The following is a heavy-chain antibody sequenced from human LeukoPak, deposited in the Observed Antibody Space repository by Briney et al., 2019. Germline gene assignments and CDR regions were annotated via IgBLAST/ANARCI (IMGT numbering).Heavy chain of an antibody. V-gene: IGHV3-21*01. CDR3: ARGKTSQNIVTRKTYNWFDP. D-gene: IGHD2/OR15-2a*01. J-gene: IGHJ5*02. CDR1: GFTFSSYN. Sequence: GGSLRLSCAASGFTFSSYNMNWVRQAPGKGLEWVSSISSSSDYIYYADSVKGRFTISRDNAKNSLYLQMKSLRAEDTAVYYCARGKTSQNIVTRKTYNWFDPWGQGPLVTVSS. CDR2: ISSSSDYI.